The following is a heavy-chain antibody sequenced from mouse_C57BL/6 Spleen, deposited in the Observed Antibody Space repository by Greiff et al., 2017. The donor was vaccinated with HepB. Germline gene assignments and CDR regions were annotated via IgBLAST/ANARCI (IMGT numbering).Heavy chain of an antibody. V-gene: IGHV5-4*03. CDR3: ARAYYGSNLYYAMDY. J-gene: IGHJ4*01. Sequence: EVKVVESGGGLVKPGGSLKLSCAASGFTFSSYAMSWVRQTPEKRLEWVATISDGGSYTYYPDNVKGRFTISRDNAKNNLYLQMSHLKSEDTAMYYCARAYYGSNLYYAMDYWGQGTSVTVSS. D-gene: IGHD1-1*01. CDR1: GFTFSSYA. CDR2: ISDGGSYT.